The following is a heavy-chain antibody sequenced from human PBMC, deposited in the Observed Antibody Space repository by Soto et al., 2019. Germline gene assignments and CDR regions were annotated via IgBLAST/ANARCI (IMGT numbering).Heavy chain of an antibody. CDR1: GFSLSTSGVG. CDR2: IYWDDDK. V-gene: IGHV2-5*02. Sequence: QITLKESGPTLVKPTQTLTLTCTFSGFSLSTSGVGVGWIRQPPGKALEWLALIYWDDDKRYSPSLKSRLTINKDTPKHPVVLTMTHTDPVDTATYYCAHRRCVFTASGGSCYSFDYWGQGTLVTVSS. J-gene: IGHJ4*02. CDR3: AHRRCVFTASGGSCYSFDY. D-gene: IGHD2-15*01.